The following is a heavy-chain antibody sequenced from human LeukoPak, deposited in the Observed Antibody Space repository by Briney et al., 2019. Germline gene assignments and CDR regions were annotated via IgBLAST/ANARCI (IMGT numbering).Heavy chain of an antibody. CDR3: ARITAMADYGDY. D-gene: IGHD5-18*01. Sequence: ASVTVSCKASGYTFTGYYMHWVRHAPGQGLEWMGWINPNSGGTNYAQKFQGRVTMTRDTSISTAYMELSRLRSDDTAVYYCARITAMADYGDYWGQGTLVTVSS. V-gene: IGHV1-2*02. CDR2: INPNSGGT. J-gene: IGHJ4*02. CDR1: GYTFTGYY.